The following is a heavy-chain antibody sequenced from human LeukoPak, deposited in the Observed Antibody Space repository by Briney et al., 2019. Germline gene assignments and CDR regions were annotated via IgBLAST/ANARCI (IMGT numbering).Heavy chain of an antibody. Sequence: GGSLRLSCAASGFTFRSYGMHWVRQAPGKGLEWVAGIWFDGSNKNYGDSVKDRFTISRDNSKNTLYLQMNSLRAEDTAVYYCAKDSLLERPGDWGQGTLVTVSS. J-gene: IGHJ4*02. CDR3: AKDSLLERPGD. CDR2: IWFDGSNK. D-gene: IGHD1-1*01. CDR1: GFTFRSYG. V-gene: IGHV3-33*06.